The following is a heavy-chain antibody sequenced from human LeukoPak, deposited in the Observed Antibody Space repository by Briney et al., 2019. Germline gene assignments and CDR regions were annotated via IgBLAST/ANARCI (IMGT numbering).Heavy chain of an antibody. J-gene: IGHJ4*02. Sequence: KPSETLSLTCTVSGGSISSGDYYWRWIRQPPGKGLEWIGYIYYSGSTYYNPSLKSRVTISVDTSKNQFSLKLSSVTAADTAVYYCAREAIEASIAARPDSIDYWGQGTLVTVSS. V-gene: IGHV4-30-4*08. CDR1: GGSISSGDYY. D-gene: IGHD6-6*01. CDR3: AREAIEASIAARPDSIDY. CDR2: IYYSGST.